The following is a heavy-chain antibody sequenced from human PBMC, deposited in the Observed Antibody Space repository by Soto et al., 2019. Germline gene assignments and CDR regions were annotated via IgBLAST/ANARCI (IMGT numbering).Heavy chain of an antibody. CDR3: ARHDCISSSCYYYYYYSMDV. CDR1: GYTFTGYY. CDR2: INADNGNT. J-gene: IGHJ6*02. D-gene: IGHD2-2*01. V-gene: IGHV1-18*04. Sequence: VASVKVSCKASGYTFTGYYMHWVRQAPGQGLEWMGWINADNGNTNYAQKLQGRVTMITDTSTSTAHMELRSLRSDDTAVYYCARHDCISSSCYYYYYYSMDVWGQGTTVTVSS.